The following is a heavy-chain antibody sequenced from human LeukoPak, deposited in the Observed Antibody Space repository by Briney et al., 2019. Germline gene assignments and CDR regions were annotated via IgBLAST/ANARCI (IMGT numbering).Heavy chain of an antibody. D-gene: IGHD2-21*02. J-gene: IGHJ4*02. CDR1: GFTFNNYA. V-gene: IGHV3-30-3*01. CDR3: AREGRSYCGGDCSGEGYFDY. CDR2: ISYDGSNK. Sequence: GGSLRLSCAASGFTFNNYAMNWVRQAPGKGLEWVAVISYDGSNKYYADSVKGRFTISRDNSKNTLYLQMNSLRAEDTAVYYCAREGRSYCGGDCSGEGYFDYWGQGTLVTVSS.